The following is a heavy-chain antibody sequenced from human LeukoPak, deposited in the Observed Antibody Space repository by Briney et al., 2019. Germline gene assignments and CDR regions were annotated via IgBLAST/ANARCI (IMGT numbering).Heavy chain of an antibody. V-gene: IGHV5-51*01. CDR2: IYPGDSDT. CDR3: ARRPIRYGQLAVDAFDI. D-gene: IGHD6-6*01. CDR1: GYTFTSYW. J-gene: IGHJ3*02. Sequence: AGESLKISCKSSGYTFTSYWIGWVRQMPGKGLEWMGIIYPGDSDTRYSPSFQGQVTISADKSISTAYLQWSSLKASDTAMYYCARRPIRYGQLAVDAFDIWGQGTMVTVSS.